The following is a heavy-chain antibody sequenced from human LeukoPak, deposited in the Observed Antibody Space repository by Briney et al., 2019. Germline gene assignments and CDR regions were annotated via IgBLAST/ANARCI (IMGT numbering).Heavy chain of an antibody. CDR1: GFTFSSYA. Sequence: GGSLRLSCAASGFTFSSYAMSWVRQAPGKGLEWVSAISGSGGSTYYADSVKGRFTISRDNSKNTLYLQMNSLRAEDTAVHYCAKGDRRADYFDYWGQGTLVTVSS. V-gene: IGHV3-23*01. J-gene: IGHJ4*02. CDR2: ISGSGGST. CDR3: AKGDRRADYFDY.